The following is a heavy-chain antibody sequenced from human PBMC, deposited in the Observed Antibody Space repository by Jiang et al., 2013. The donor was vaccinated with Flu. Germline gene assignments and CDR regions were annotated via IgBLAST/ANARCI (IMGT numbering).Heavy chain of an antibody. J-gene: IGHJ3*01. D-gene: IGHD3-3*01. Sequence: GLVKPSETLSLTCTVSGDSISAYKWSWIRQSTGKGLEWIGYISYTWSTNYNPSLQSRVTISGDTSKNQFSLKLTSVTAADTAVYYCAREWSGFDFWGQGTMVTVSS. CDR2: ISYTWST. CDR3: AREWSGFDF. V-gene: IGHV4-59*01. CDR1: GDSISAYK.